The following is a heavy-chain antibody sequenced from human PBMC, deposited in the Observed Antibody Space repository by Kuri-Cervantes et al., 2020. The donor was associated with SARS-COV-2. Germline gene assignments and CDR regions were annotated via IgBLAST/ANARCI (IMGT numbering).Heavy chain of an antibody. CDR3: VRIRAATVIADY. CDR2: IDWDDDK. J-gene: IGHJ4*02. Sequence: SGPTLVKPTQTLTLTCTFSGFSLTTSGMCVAWIRQPPGKALEWLARIDWDDDKYYKTSLTTRLSISKDTSKDQVVLTMTNMDPVDTATYYCVRIRAATVIADYWGQGTRGTVSS. D-gene: IGHD2-21*01. V-gene: IGHV2-70*11. CDR1: GFSLTTSGMC.